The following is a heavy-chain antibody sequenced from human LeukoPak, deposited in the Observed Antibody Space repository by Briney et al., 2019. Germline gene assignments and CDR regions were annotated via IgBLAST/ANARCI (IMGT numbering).Heavy chain of an antibody. CDR2: TFYRSKWYN. J-gene: IGHJ4*02. D-gene: IGHD6-19*01. V-gene: IGHV6-1*01. Sequence: SQTLSRTCAIYGDSVSNKSVAWNWVRQSPSRGLEWLGRTFYRSKWYNDYIVSVESRVNINPDTSKNQFSLQLKSVTPEDTAMYYCAREEESSGWSFDYWGQGILVTVSS. CDR1: GDSVSNKSVA. CDR3: AREEESSGWSFDY.